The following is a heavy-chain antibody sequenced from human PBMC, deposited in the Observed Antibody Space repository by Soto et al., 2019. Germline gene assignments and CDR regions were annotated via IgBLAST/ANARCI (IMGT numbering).Heavy chain of an antibody. CDR2: MNPNSGNT. V-gene: IGHV1-8*01. Sequence: ASVKVSCKASGYTFTSYDINWVRQATGRGLEWMGWMNPNSGNTGYAQKFQGRVTMTRNTSISTAYMELSSLRSEDTAVYYCARGGYCSGGSCYENWFDPWGQGTLVTVSS. CDR1: GYTFTSYD. D-gene: IGHD2-15*01. CDR3: ARGGYCSGGSCYENWFDP. J-gene: IGHJ5*02.